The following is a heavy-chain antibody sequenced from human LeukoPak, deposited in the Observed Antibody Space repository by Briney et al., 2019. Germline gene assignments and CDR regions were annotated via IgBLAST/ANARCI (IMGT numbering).Heavy chain of an antibody. V-gene: IGHV1-46*01. CDR1: GYTFTSYY. D-gene: IGHD6-19*01. Sequence: ASVKVSCKASGYTFTSYYMHWVRQAPGQGLEWMGIINPSGGSTSYAQKFQGRVTMTTDTSTSTAYMELRSLRSDDTAVYYCARAETSGWFYFDYWGQGTLVTVSS. CDR3: ARAETSGWFYFDY. J-gene: IGHJ4*02. CDR2: INPSGGST.